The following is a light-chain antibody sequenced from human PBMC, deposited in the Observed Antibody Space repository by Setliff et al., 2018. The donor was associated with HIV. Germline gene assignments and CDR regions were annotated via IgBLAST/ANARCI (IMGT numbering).Light chain of an antibody. CDR1: NSDVGGYNF. CDR2: EVN. CDR3: TSYASSSTLV. Sequence: QSVLTQPASVSGSPGQSITISCTGTNSDVGGYNFVSWYQQHPGKAPKVMLYEVNNRPSGVSNRFSGSKSGNTASLTISGLQAEDEADYYCTSYASSSTLVFGSGTKVTVL. V-gene: IGLV2-14*01. J-gene: IGLJ1*01.